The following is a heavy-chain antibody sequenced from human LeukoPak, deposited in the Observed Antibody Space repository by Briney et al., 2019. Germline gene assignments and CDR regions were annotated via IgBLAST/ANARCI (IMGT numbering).Heavy chain of an antibody. CDR1: GYTFTSYA. Sequence: ASVKVSCKASGYTFTSYAMHWVRQAPGQGLEWMGWINTNTGNPTYAQGFTGRFVFSLDTSVSTAYLQISSLKAEDTAVYYCAREGHRSSWLNWFDPWGQGTLVTVSS. J-gene: IGHJ5*02. CDR2: INTNTGNP. CDR3: AREGHRSSWLNWFDP. V-gene: IGHV7-4-1*02. D-gene: IGHD6-13*01.